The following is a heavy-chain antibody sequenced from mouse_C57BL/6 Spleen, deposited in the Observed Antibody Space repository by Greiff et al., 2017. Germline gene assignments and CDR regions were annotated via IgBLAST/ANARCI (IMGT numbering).Heavy chain of an antibody. D-gene: IGHD4-1*01. CDR1: GYTFTSYW. Sequence: QVQLQQPGAELVMPGASVKLSCKASGYTFTSYWMHWVKQRPGQGLEWIGEIDPSDSYTNYNQKFKGKSTLTVDKSSSTAYMQLSSLTSEDSAVXDCARRGLTEGYFDYWGQGTTLTVSS. CDR3: ARRGLTEGYFDY. J-gene: IGHJ2*01. V-gene: IGHV1-69*01. CDR2: IDPSDSYT.